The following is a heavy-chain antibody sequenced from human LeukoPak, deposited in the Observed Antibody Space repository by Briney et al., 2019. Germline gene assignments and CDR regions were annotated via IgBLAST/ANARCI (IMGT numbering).Heavy chain of an antibody. Sequence: PGGSLRLSCEASGFTFTNYGMHWVRQAPGKGPECVAVVSFDGRKTYYAGFAEGRFTISRDDSNNMVYLQMNSLRTEDTAVYHCVKRGGGDRGLDVWGQGTTVVVS. CDR3: VKRGGGDRGLDV. V-gene: IGHV3-30*18. D-gene: IGHD2-21*02. J-gene: IGHJ6*02. CDR2: VSFDGRKT. CDR1: GFTFTNYG.